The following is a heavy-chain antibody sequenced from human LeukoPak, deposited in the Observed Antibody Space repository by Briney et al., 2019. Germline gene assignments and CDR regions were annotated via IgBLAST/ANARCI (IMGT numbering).Heavy chain of an antibody. J-gene: IGHJ4*02. D-gene: IGHD3-16*02. CDR1: GGTSSRYG. Sequence: ASVKVSCKASGGTSSRYGFNWVRQAPGQGLEWMGGIIPMFGTTSYAQMFQGRVTVSTDDSTSTAYMEVRSLRSEDTAVYYCATSHYDYVWGSYRPLDYWGQGTLVSVSS. V-gene: IGHV1-69*05. CDR3: ATSHYDYVWGSYRPLDY. CDR2: IIPMFGTT.